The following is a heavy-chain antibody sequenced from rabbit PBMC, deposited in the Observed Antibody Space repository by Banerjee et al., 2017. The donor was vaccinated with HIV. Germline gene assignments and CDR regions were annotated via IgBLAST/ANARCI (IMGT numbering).Heavy chain of an antibody. Sequence: QSLEESGGDLVKPGASLTLTCTASGFDLSSFYYMCWVRQAPGKGLELIACIYSSNGDKWYASWVNGRFTISRSTSLNTVDLKMTSLTVADTATYFCGRDRDGDAGYGSLALWGPGTLVTVS. J-gene: IGHJ4*01. D-gene: IGHD6-1*01. CDR3: GRDRDGDAGYGSLAL. V-gene: IGHV1S43*01. CDR2: IYSSNGDK. CDR1: GFDLSSFYY.